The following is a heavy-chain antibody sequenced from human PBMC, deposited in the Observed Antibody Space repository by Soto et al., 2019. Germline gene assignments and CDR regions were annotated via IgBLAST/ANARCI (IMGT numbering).Heavy chain of an antibody. Sequence: QVQLQQSGPGLLRPSQTLSLTCTVSGVTVSSGAYYWSWIRQHPGKGLVWIGNIYYNGSTYYSPSLKSRVVISLDTSNNHFSLSLTSVTAAHTAVYYCARYRFSGSKWSKFDYWGQGTLVTVSS. CDR2: IYYNGST. J-gene: IGHJ4*02. CDR3: ARYRFSGSKWSKFDY. CDR1: GVTVSSGAYY. V-gene: IGHV4-31*03. D-gene: IGHD6-13*01.